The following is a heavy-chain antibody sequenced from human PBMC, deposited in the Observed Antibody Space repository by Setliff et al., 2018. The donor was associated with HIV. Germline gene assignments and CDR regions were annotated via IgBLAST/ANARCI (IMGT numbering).Heavy chain of an antibody. CDR2: VNREGGA. CDR1: GGSLTGYF. D-gene: IGHD3-10*02. J-gene: IGHJ6*02. V-gene: IGHV4-34*01. CDR3: ARGCVRGPIISPGTYFSYGLDV. Sequence: SETLSLTCAVYGGSLTGYFLTWIRQSPGKGLEWVGQVNREGGAHYNPSLRSRVTISVDTSKNQFSLKLTSITAADTAVYYCARGCVRGPIISPGTYFSYGLDVWGQGTPVTVS.